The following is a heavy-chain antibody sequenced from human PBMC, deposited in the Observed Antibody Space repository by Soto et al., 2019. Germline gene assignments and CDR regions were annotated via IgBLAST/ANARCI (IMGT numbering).Heavy chain of an antibody. J-gene: IGHJ3*02. D-gene: IGHD3-9*01. CDR3: VKALGDILTGPDAFDI. CDR1: GFTFGDYS. CDR2: MTWNGGTV. Sequence: GGSLRLSCAASGFTFGDYSVHWVRQAPGKGLEWVSSMTWNGGTVNYADSVKGRFTISRDNSKNTLYLQMSSLRAEDTAVYYCVKALGDILTGPDAFDIWGQGTMVTVSS. V-gene: IGHV3-64D*06.